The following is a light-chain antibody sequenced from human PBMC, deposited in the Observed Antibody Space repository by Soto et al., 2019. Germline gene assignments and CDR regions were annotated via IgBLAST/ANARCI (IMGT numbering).Light chain of an antibody. J-gene: IGLJ1*01. CDR3: QSYDSSLSVSYV. Sequence: QSVLTQPPSVSGAPGQRLTISCSGSTSNIGAGFDVHWYQQFPGAAPTLLIYSDTSRPSGVPSRFSASKSGTSASLTITGLRTEDEADYYCQSYDSSLSVSYVFGSGTKLTVL. CDR2: SDT. CDR1: TSNIGAGFD. V-gene: IGLV1-40*01.